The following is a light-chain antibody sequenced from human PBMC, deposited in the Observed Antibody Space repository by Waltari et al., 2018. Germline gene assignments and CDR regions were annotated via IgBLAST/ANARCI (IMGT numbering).Light chain of an antibody. Sequence: QSVLTQPPSVSAAPGQKVTISCSGGTSNIGNYYVSCYQHLPGAAPKLLIYDNDKRPSGIPDRFSASRSGTSATLGITGLQIGDEADYYCATWDNSLTDVVFGGGTKLTVL. CDR2: DND. V-gene: IGLV1-51*01. CDR1: TSNIGNYY. CDR3: ATWDNSLTDVV. J-gene: IGLJ2*01.